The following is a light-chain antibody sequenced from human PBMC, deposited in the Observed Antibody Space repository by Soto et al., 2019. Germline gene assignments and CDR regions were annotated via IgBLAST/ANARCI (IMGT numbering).Light chain of an antibody. CDR2: EVR. CDR1: SSDVGGYNY. Sequence: QSALTQPASVSGSPGQSITISCTGTSSDVGGYNYVSWYQQHPGKAPKVMIYEVRNRPSGVSDRFSGSKSGNTASLTISGLQAEDEADYYCSSYAGSNNLVFGGGTKLTVL. V-gene: IGLV2-14*01. CDR3: SSYAGSNNLV. J-gene: IGLJ2*01.